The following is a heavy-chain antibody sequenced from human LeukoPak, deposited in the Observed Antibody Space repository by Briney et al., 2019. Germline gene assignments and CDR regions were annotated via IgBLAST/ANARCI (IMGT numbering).Heavy chain of an antibody. Sequence: SETLSLSCTVSGASVSSGSYYWNWIRQPPGKGLEWIGYIYYSGSTNYNPPLRSRVTMSVDTAKNQFSLKLSSVTAADTAVYYCARAGGVHYTPLDLDYWGQGVLVTVSS. CDR2: IYYSGST. V-gene: IGHV4-61*01. CDR3: ARAGGVHYTPLDLDY. D-gene: IGHD3-3*01. J-gene: IGHJ4*02. CDR1: GASVSSGSYY.